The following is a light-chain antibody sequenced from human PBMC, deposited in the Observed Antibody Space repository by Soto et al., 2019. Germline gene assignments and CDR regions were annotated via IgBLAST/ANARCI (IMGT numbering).Light chain of an antibody. V-gene: IGLV1-40*01. J-gene: IGLJ2*01. CDR2: GNT. CDR3: QSYDNRLTAVV. CDR1: STNLGAGYE. Sequence: QSVLTQPPSVSGAPGQRVTISCTGSSTNLGAGYEVHWYQHVPGTAPTLLISGNTNRAARVPDRFSGSKSGTSASLATSGLQAADEADYYCQSYDNRLTAVVFGGGTKLTVL.